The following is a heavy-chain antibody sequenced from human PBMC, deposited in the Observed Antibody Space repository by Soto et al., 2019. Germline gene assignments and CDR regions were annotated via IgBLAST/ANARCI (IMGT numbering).Heavy chain of an antibody. J-gene: IGHJ6*02. D-gene: IGHD3-22*01. Sequence: QVQLVQSGAEVKKPGASVKVSCKASGYTFTGYYMHWVRQAPGQGLEWMGWINPNSGGTNYAQKFQGWVTMTRDTXTXTXNMELSRLRSDDTAVYYCARSKASSGYYYYYYGMDVWGQGTTVTVSS. CDR1: GYTFTGYY. V-gene: IGHV1-2*04. CDR3: ARSKASSGYYYYYYGMDV. CDR2: INPNSGGT.